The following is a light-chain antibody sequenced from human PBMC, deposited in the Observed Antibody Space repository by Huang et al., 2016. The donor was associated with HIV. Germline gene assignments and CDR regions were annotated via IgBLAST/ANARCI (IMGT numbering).Light chain of an antibody. J-gene: IGKJ4*01. Sequence: AIQLTQSPSSLSASAGDSVTITCRASQGISSALAWYQQKPGKAPKLLIYDASSLEIGVPSRFSGSASGTDFTLAISSLQPEDFATYYCQQFSVFGGGTKVEIK. CDR2: DAS. V-gene: IGKV1-13*02. CDR3: QQFSV. CDR1: QGISSA.